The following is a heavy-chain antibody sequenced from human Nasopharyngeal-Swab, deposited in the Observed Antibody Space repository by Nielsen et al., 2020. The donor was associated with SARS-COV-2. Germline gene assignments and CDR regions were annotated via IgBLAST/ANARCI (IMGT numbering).Heavy chain of an antibody. CDR2: IIPIFGTA. D-gene: IGHD3-9*01. J-gene: IGHJ6*03. V-gene: IGHV1-69*06. CDR3: ARALWVGYDILTGYYGGAYYYYYMDV. Sequence: SVKVSCKASGGTFSSSAISWVRQAPGQGLEWMGGIIPIFGTANYAQKFQGRVTITADKSTSTAYMELSSLRSEDTAVYYCARALWVGYDILTGYYGGAYYYYYMDVWGKGTTVTVSS. CDR1: GGTFSSSA.